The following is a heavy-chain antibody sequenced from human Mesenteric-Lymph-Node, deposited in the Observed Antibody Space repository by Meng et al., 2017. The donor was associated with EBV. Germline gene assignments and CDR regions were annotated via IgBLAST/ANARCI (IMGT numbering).Heavy chain of an antibody. V-gene: IGHV1-69*01. CDR3: ANHSTRWYVLDS. D-gene: IGHD2-2*01. Sequence: QGRLVQSGAEGKKPGPSVKVSCKPLETPSSTIISTACDRPLEGLEWMGGIIPILGTTNYAQKFRDRVTVTADESTTTAYMELTSLRFDDTAVYYCANHSTRWYVLDSWGQGTLVTVSS. CDR1: ETPSSTI. J-gene: IGHJ5*01. CDR2: IIPILGTT.